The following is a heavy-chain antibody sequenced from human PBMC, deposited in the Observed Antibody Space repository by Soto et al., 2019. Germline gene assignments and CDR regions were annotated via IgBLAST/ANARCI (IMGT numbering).Heavy chain of an antibody. V-gene: IGHV1-3*01. CDR2: INAGNGST. CDR3: ARDRNDYGDYID. D-gene: IGHD4-17*01. CDR1: GYTFTSYA. Sequence: ASVKVSCKASGYTFTSYAMHWVRQAPGQRLEWMGWINAGNGSTKYSQKFQGRVTITRDTSASTAYMELSSLRSEDTAVYYCARDRNDYGDYIDWGQGTLVTVSS. J-gene: IGHJ4*02.